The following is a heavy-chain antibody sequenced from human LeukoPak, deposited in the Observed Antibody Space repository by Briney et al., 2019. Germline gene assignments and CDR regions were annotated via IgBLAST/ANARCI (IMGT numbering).Heavy chain of an antibody. D-gene: IGHD5-18*01. Sequence: GGSLRLSCAASGFTFSSYAMSWVRQAPGKGLEWVSVISGSGTSTYYADSVKGRFTMSGDNSKNTLYLQMNSLRAEDTAVYYCAKEGPMVNSWFDPWGQGTLVTVSS. CDR3: AKEGPMVNSWFDP. CDR2: ISGSGTST. CDR1: GFTFSSYA. V-gene: IGHV3-23*01. J-gene: IGHJ5*02.